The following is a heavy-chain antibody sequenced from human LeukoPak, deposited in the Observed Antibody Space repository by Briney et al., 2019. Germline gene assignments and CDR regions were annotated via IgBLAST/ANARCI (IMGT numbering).Heavy chain of an antibody. CDR3: GSSSSWSYIDY. J-gene: IGHJ4*02. D-gene: IGHD6-13*01. Sequence: GGSLRLSCAASGFTVSRNYMSWVRQAPGKGLEWVSVIYSGGSTYYADSVKGRFTISRDNSKNTVYLQTNSLRAEDTAVYYCGSSSSWSYIDYWGQGTLVTVSS. V-gene: IGHV3-53*01. CDR2: IYSGGST. CDR1: GFTVSRNY.